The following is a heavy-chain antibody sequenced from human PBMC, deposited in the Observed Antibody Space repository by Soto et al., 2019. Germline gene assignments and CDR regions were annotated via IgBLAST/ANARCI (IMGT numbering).Heavy chain of an antibody. CDR1: GFTVSSNY. CDR2: FYSGGNT. CDR3: ARLSDSSGYGAFDV. V-gene: IGHV3-53*01. J-gene: IGHJ3*01. Sequence: GGSLRLSCAASGFTVSSNYMSWLRQAPGKGLEWVSVFYSGGNTYHADSVKGRFTISRDNSKNTLDLQMDSLRAEDTAVYYCARLSDSSGYGAFDVWGQGTMVTVSS. D-gene: IGHD3-22*01.